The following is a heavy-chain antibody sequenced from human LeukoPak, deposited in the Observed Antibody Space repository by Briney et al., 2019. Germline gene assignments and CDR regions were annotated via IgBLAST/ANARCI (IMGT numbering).Heavy chain of an antibody. CDR3: ARSASGYIDY. D-gene: IGHD3-3*01. J-gene: IGHJ4*02. V-gene: IGHV4-34*01. CDR1: GGSFSGYY. Sequence: SETLSLTCAVYGGSFSGYYWSWIRQPPWKGLEWIGEINHSGSTNYNPSLKSRVTISVDTSKNQFSLKLSSVTAADTAVYYCARSASGYIDYWGQGTLVTVSS. CDR2: INHSGST.